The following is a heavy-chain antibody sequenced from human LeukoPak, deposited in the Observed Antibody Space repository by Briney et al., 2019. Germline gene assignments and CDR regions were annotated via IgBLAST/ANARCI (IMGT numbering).Heavy chain of an antibody. V-gene: IGHV3-23*01. CDR1: GFTFSKYG. D-gene: IGHD4-17*01. J-gene: IGHJ4*02. CDR3: AKDSSVPYGITE. Sequence: GGSLRLSCAASGFTFSKYGMSWVREAAREGLEWVSAICPSDGNTFYAASVKGRFTISRDNSKNTLSLQMNSLRAEDTALYYCAKDSSVPYGITEWGQGTLVTVSS. CDR2: ICPSDGNT.